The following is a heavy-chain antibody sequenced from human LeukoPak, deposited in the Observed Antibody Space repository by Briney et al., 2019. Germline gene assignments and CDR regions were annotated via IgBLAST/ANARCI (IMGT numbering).Heavy chain of an antibody. V-gene: IGHV4-39*01. CDR3: ARHVRFLEWLSSYYFDY. D-gene: IGHD3-3*01. CDR1: GGSISSSSYY. CDR2: IYYSGST. J-gene: IGHJ4*02. Sequence: EPSETLSLTCTVPGGSISSSSYYWGWIRQPPGKGLEWIGSIYYSGSTYYNPSLQSRVTISVDTSKSQFSLRLTSVTAADTAVYYCARHVRFLEWLSSYYFDYWGQGTLVTVSS.